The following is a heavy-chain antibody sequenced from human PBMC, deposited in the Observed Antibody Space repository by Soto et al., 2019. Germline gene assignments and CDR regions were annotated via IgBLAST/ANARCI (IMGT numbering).Heavy chain of an antibody. CDR3: AKDRARSGGSCYADD. CDR1: GFTFSSYA. Sequence: GGSLRLSCAASGFTFSSYAMSWVRQAPGKGLEWVSAISGSGGSTYYADSVKGRFTISRDNSKNTLYLQMNSLRAEDTAVYYCAKDRARSGGSCYADDWGQGPLVTVSS. J-gene: IGHJ4*02. CDR2: ISGSGGST. V-gene: IGHV3-23*01. D-gene: IGHD2-15*01.